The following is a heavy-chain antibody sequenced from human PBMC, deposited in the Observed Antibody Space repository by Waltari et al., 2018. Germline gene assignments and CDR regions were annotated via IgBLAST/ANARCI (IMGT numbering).Heavy chain of an antibody. CDR1: GFTFSSSE. CDR2: ISSSGSTI. J-gene: IGHJ4*02. Sequence: EVQLVESGGGLVQPGGSLSLSCAASGFTFSSSEMNWVRQAPGKGLEWVSYISSSGSTIYYADSVKGRFTISRDNAKNSLYLQMNSLRAEDTAVYYCARGVDYYDSSGRIDYWGQGTLVTVSS. CDR3: ARGVDYYDSSGRIDY. D-gene: IGHD3-22*01. V-gene: IGHV3-48*03.